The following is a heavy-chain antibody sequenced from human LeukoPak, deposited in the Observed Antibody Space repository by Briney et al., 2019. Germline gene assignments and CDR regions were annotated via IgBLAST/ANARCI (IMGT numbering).Heavy chain of an antibody. V-gene: IGHV4-31*03. Sequence: SETLSLTCTVSGGSISSGGYYWSWIRQHPGKGLEWIGYIYYSGSTYYNPSLKSRVTISVDTSKNQFSLKLSSVTAADTAVYYCASGSSSSGGMDVWGQGTTVTVSS. CDR3: ASGSSSSGGMDV. J-gene: IGHJ6*02. CDR2: IYYSGST. CDR1: GGSISSGGYY. D-gene: IGHD6-13*01.